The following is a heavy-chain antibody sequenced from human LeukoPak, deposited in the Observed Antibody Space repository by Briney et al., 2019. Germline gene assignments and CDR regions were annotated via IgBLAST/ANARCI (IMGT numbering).Heavy chain of an antibody. Sequence: PGGSLRLSCAASGFTFSSYWMHWVRQAPGKGLVWVSRINSDGSSTNYADSVKGRFTISRDNAKNTLHLQMNSLRAEDTAVYYCATGGIAFFDYWGQGTLVTVSS. V-gene: IGHV3-74*01. CDR3: ATGGIAFFDY. CDR2: INSDGSST. D-gene: IGHD6-13*01. CDR1: GFTFSSYW. J-gene: IGHJ4*02.